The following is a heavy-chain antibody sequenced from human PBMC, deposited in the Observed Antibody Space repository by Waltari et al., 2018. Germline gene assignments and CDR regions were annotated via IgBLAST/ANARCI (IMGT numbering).Heavy chain of an antibody. CDR3: ARAGRVLFDY. CDR1: GFTFSSYA. J-gene: IGHJ4*02. D-gene: IGHD1-1*01. V-gene: IGHV3-30-3*01. CDR2: ISYDGSNK. Sequence: QVQLVESGGGVVQPGRSLSLSCAASGFTFSSYAMHWVRQAPGKGLEWVAVISYDGSNKYYADSVKGRFTISRDNSKNTLYLQMNSLRAEDTAVYYCARAGRVLFDYWGQGTLVTVSS.